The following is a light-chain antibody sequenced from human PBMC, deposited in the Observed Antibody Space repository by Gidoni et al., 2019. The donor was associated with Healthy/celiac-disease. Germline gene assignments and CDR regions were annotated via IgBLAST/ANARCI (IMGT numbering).Light chain of an antibody. V-gene: IGKV3-11*01. CDR2: DAS. J-gene: IGKJ5*01. Sequence: EIVLTQSPATLSLSPGERATLSCRASQSVSSYLALYQQKPGQAPRLLIYDASNRATGSPASFSGSGSGTDFTLTISSLEPEDFAVYYCQQRSNWPPVTFGQGTRLEIK. CDR1: QSVSSY. CDR3: QQRSNWPPVT.